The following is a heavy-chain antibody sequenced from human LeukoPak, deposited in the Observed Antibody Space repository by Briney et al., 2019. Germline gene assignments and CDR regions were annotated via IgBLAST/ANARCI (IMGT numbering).Heavy chain of an antibody. Sequence: GGSLRLSCAASGFTFSSYGMHWVRQAPGKGLEWVAVISYDGSNKYYADSVKGRFTISRDNSKNTLYLQMNSLRAEDTAVYYCAKDLGTMARGAIIKEPPGYWGQGTLVTVSS. CDR3: AKDLGTMARGAIIKEPPGY. CDR1: GFTFSSYG. J-gene: IGHJ4*02. V-gene: IGHV3-30*18. D-gene: IGHD3-10*01. CDR2: ISYDGSNK.